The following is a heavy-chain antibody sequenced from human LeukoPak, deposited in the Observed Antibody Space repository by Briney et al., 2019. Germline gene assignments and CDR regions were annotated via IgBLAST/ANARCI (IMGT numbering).Heavy chain of an antibody. CDR3: ARSSGWYHRGPDYYYYYMDV. V-gene: IGHV3-21*01. CDR1: GFILNSHS. J-gene: IGHJ6*03. D-gene: IGHD6-19*01. CDR2: ISSTSSYI. Sequence: GGSLRLSCAASGFILNSHSMNWVRQAPGKGLEWVSSISSTSSYIYYADSVKSRFTISRDNAKNSLYLQMNSLRAEDTAVYYCARSSGWYHRGPDYYYYYMDVWGKGTTVTVS.